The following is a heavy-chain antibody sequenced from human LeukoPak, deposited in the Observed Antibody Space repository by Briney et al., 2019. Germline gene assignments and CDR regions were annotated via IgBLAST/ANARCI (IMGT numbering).Heavy chain of an antibody. CDR1: GGSFSGYY. V-gene: IGHV4-34*01. D-gene: IGHD4-17*01. CDR3: ARGTMTTVTYYFDY. J-gene: IGHJ4*02. Sequence: SETLALTCAVYGGSFSGYYWSWIRQPPGKGLEWIGEINHSGSTNYNPSLKSRVTISVDTSKNQFSLKLSSVTAADTAVYYCARGTMTTVTYYFDYWGQGTLVTVSS. CDR2: INHSGST.